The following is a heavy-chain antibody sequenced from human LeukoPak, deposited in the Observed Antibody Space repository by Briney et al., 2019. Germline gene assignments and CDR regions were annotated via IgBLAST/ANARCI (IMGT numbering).Heavy chain of an antibody. Sequence: SETLSLTCTVSGYSISSGYYWGWIRQPPGKGLEWIGSIYHSGSTYYNPSLKSRVTISVDTSKNQFSLKLSSVTAADTAVYYCARVAAGHYYYYYYMDVWGKGTTVTVSS. D-gene: IGHD6-13*01. CDR1: GYSISSGYY. CDR3: ARVAAGHYYYYYYMDV. V-gene: IGHV4-38-2*02. J-gene: IGHJ6*03. CDR2: IYHSGST.